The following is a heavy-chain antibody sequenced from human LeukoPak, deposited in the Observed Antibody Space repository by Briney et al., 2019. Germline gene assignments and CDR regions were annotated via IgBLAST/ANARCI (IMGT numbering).Heavy chain of an antibody. V-gene: IGHV3-23*01. CDR3: ARGAYSSGWAYFDH. J-gene: IGHJ4*02. CDR1: GFTFSSYA. D-gene: IGHD6-19*01. CDR2: ISGSGGST. Sequence: GGSLRLSCAASGFTFSSYAMSWVRQAPGKGLEWVSAISGSGGSTYYADSVKGRFTISRDNSKNTLYLHMDSLRAEDTAVYYCARGAYSSGWAYFDHWGQGTLVTVSS.